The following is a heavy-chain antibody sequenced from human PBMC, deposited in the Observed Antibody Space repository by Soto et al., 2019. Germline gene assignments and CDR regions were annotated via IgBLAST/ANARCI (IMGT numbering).Heavy chain of an antibody. Sequence: PGGSLRLSCVVSGFTVSSTNYMSWVRQAPGKGLEWVSVIYSGGTTFYAGSVKGRFTISRDNSKNTLYLQMNSLRAEDTAVYYCHGYGYWGQGTLVTVSS. D-gene: IGHD5-12*01. CDR1: GFTVSSTNY. V-gene: IGHV3-53*01. CDR3: HGYGY. CDR2: IYSGGTT. J-gene: IGHJ4*02.